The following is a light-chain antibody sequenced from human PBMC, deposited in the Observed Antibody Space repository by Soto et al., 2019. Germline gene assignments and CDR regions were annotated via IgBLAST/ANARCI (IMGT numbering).Light chain of an antibody. CDR3: QQRSDWPRT. CDR1: QSLDSY. Sequence: EIVLTQSPATLSLSPGERATLSCRASQSLDSYLAWYQQKPGQPPRLLIYDASSRATGIPARFSGSGSGTDFTLTISSLESEDFAVYYCQQRSDWPRTFGGGTKVEIK. J-gene: IGKJ4*01. V-gene: IGKV3-11*01. CDR2: DAS.